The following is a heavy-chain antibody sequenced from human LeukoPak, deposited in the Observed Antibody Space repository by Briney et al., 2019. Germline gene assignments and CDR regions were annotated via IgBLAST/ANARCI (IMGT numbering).Heavy chain of an antibody. CDR2: ISAYNGNT. D-gene: IGHD2-15*01. Sequence: ASVKVSCKASGYTFTSYGISWVRQAPGQGLEWMGWISAYNGNTNYAQKLQGRVTMTTDTSTSTAYMELRSLGSDDTAVYYCAREAGYCSGGSCYADYWGQGTLVTVSS. J-gene: IGHJ4*02. CDR3: AREAGYCSGGSCYADY. CDR1: GYTFTSYG. V-gene: IGHV1-18*01.